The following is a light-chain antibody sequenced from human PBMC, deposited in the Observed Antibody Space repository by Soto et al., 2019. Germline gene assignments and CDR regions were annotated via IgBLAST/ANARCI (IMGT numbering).Light chain of an antibody. Sequence: DIQMTQSPSSLSASVGDRVTITCRESRGVSSYLAWYQQKPGKVPKLLIYAASTLQSGVPSRFSGSGSGTDFTLTISSLQPEDVATYYCPKYNSAPRTFGQGTRLEIK. CDR2: AAS. J-gene: IGKJ5*01. CDR1: RGVSSY. CDR3: PKYNSAPRT. V-gene: IGKV1-27*01.